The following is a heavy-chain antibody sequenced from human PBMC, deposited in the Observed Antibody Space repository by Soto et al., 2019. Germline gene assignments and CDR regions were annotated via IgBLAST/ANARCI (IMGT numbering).Heavy chain of an antibody. V-gene: IGHV3-74*02. CDR1: GFTFSNYW. D-gene: IGHD2-15*01. J-gene: IGHJ6*03. Sequence: EVQLVESGGGLVQPGGSLRLSCAASGFTFSNYWMYWVRQAPGKGLEWVSRINSDGSVSSYADSVKGRLTSSRDNVKNTLYLQRDSLRAEDTAVYYWARGDCVGGTCYSLAGSFYYYMDVWGKGTTVTVFS. CDR3: ARGDCVGGTCYSLAGSFYYYMDV. CDR2: INSDGSVS.